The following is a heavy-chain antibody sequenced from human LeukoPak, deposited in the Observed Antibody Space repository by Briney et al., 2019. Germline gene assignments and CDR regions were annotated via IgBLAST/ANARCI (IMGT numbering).Heavy chain of an antibody. D-gene: IGHD6-13*01. Sequence: ASVKVSCKASGYTFTSYYMHWVRQAPGQGPEWMGIINPSGGSTSYAQKFQGRVTMTRGTSTSTVYMELSSLRSEDTAVYYCARDIAAAGNWFDPWGQGTLVTVSS. CDR2: INPSGGST. V-gene: IGHV1-46*03. CDR3: ARDIAAAGNWFDP. CDR1: GYTFTSYY. J-gene: IGHJ5*02.